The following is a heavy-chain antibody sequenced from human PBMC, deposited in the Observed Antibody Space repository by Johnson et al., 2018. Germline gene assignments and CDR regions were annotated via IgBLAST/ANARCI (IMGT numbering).Heavy chain of an antibody. D-gene: IGHD2-2*01. V-gene: IGHV3-30*18. Sequence: QVQLVQSGGGVVQPGRSLRLSCAASGFIFSSYGMHWVRQAPGKGLEWVAFISYEGSKKYHVDSVKGRFTISRDNSKNTLYVQMTSLRAEDTAVYYCAKDGLYGSTSLSLYYYYMDVWGKGTTVTVSS. J-gene: IGHJ6*03. CDR3: AKDGLYGSTSLSLYYYYMDV. CDR2: ISYEGSKK. CDR1: GFIFSSYG.